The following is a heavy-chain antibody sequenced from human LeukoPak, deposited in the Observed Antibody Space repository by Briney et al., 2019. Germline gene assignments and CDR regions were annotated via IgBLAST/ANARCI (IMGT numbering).Heavy chain of an antibody. CDR2: IKQDGSEK. D-gene: IGHD2-15*01. Sequence: GGSLRLSCAASGFTFSSYWMSWVRQAPGKGLEWVANIKQDGSEKYYVDSVKGRFTISRDNAKNSLYLQMNSLRAEDTAVYYCARALLPYCSGGSCWDYWGQGTLVTVSS. CDR3: ARALLPYCSGGSCWDY. J-gene: IGHJ4*02. CDR1: GFTFSSYW. V-gene: IGHV3-7*01.